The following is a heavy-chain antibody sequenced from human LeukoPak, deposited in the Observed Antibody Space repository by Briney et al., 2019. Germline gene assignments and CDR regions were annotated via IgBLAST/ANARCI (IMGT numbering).Heavy chain of an antibody. J-gene: IGHJ5*02. CDR2: MSAYNGNT. Sequence: GASVKVSCKASRYTFTSYGISWVRQAPGHGREWMGWMSAYNGNTNYAQKLQGRGTMTTDTSTSTAYKEMRSLRSDDTAVYYCTSEGEGDCSLENLFDPWGQGTLVTVSS. CDR3: TSEGEGDCSLENLFDP. CDR1: RYTFTSYG. V-gene: IGHV1-18*01. D-gene: IGHD2-21*02.